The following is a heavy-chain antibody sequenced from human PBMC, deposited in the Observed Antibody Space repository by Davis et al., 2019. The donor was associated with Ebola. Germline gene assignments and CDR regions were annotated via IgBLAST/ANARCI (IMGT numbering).Heavy chain of an antibody. CDR2: IIPIFGTA. Sequence: SVKVSCKASGYTFTSYGISWVRQAPGQGLEWLGGIIPIFGTANYAQKIQGRVTITADESTSTAYMELSSLRSEDTAVYYCAREYSSSYDAFDIWGQGTMVTVSS. J-gene: IGHJ3*02. D-gene: IGHD6-6*01. V-gene: IGHV1-69*13. CDR1: GYTFTSYG. CDR3: AREYSSSYDAFDI.